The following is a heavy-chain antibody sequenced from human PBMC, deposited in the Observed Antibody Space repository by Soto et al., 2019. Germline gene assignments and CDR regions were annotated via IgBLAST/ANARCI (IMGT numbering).Heavy chain of an antibody. Sequence: VQLRESGPGQVKTSGTLSLTCAVSGGSMKTTNWWSWVRQPPAKGLEWIGEVFHSGITRYNPSLTGRATASVDTSKNQFFLNLASVTAADTAVYYCTKDEAGTPFRYWGQGALVTVSS. J-gene: IGHJ4*02. CDR3: TKDEAGTPFRY. D-gene: IGHD3-10*01. V-gene: IGHV4-4*02. CDR2: VFHSGIT. CDR1: GGSMKTTNW.